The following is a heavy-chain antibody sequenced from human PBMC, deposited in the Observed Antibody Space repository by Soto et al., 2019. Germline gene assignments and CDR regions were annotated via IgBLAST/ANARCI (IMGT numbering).Heavy chain of an antibody. V-gene: IGHV1-69*13. CDR2: IIPIFGTA. D-gene: IGHD3-22*01. Sequence: SSVKVSCKASGGTFSSYAISWVRQAPGQGLEWTGGIIPIFGTANYGQKFQRRVTITADESTSTAYMELSSLRSEDTAVYYCARRTYYYDSSGYSRNYYYYGMDVWGQGTTVTVSS. CDR1: GGTFSSYA. J-gene: IGHJ6*02. CDR3: ARRTYYYDSSGYSRNYYYYGMDV.